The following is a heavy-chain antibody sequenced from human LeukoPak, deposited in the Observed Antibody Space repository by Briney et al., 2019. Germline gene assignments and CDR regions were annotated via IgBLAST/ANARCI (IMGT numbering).Heavy chain of an antibody. J-gene: IGHJ4*02. CDR1: GFTFSSYA. Sequence: GGSLRLSCAASGFTFSSYAMNWVRQAPGKGLEWVSYISSSSSTIYYADSVKGRFTISRDNAKNSLYLQMNSLRAEDTAVYYCARLRVYYFDYWGQGTLVTVSS. CDR2: ISSSSSTI. CDR3: ARLRVYYFDY. V-gene: IGHV3-48*01.